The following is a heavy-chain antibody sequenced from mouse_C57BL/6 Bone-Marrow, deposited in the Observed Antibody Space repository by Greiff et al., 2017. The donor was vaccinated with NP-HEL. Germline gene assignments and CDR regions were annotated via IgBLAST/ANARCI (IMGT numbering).Heavy chain of an antibody. V-gene: IGHV1-52*01. Sequence: QVQLQQPGAELVRPGSSVKLSCKASGYTFTSYWMHWVKQRPIQGLEWIGDIDPSDSETHYNQKFKDKATLTADKSSSTAYMQLSSLTSDDSAVYYCAREVYYYGSTFMDYWGQGTSVTVSS. D-gene: IGHD1-1*01. CDR1: GYTFTSYW. J-gene: IGHJ4*01. CDR2: IDPSDSET. CDR3: AREVYYYGSTFMDY.